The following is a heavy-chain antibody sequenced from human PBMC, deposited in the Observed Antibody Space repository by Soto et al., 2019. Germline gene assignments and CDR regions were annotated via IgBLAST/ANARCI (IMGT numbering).Heavy chain of an antibody. V-gene: IGHV3-30*04. Sequence: QVQLVESGGGVVQPGRSLRLSCAASGFTFSSYAMHWVRQAPGKGLEWVALISFDGRKEYYADSVKGRFTISRDNPKNTLYLQMNRLRPEDTAVYYCARDGYGMDVWGQGTTVTVSS. CDR1: GFTFSSYA. CDR3: ARDGYGMDV. CDR2: ISFDGRKE. J-gene: IGHJ6*02.